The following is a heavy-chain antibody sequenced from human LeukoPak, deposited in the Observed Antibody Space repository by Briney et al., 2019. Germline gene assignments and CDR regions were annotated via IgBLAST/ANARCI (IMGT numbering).Heavy chain of an antibody. V-gene: IGHV3-21*04. CDR1: GFTFSSYS. J-gene: IGHJ4*02. CDR3: ASTVLLWFGERKSDFDY. Sequence: GGSLRLSCAASGFTFSSYSMNWVRQAPGKGLEWVSSISSSSSYIYYADSVKGRFTISRDNSKNTLYLQMNSLRAEDTAVYYCASTVLLWFGERKSDFDYWGQGTLVTVSS. D-gene: IGHD3-10*01. CDR2: ISSSSSYI.